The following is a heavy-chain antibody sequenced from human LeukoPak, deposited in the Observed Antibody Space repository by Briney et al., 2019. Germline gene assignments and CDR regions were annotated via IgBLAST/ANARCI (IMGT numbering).Heavy chain of an antibody. Sequence: GESLKISCKNSGYSFTIYWIGWVRQMPGKGLEWMGIIYPGDSDTRYSPSFQGQVTISADKSISTAYLQWSSLKASDTAMYYCARRHQLLSLDYWGQGTLVTVSS. CDR3: ARRHQLLSLDY. CDR1: GYSFTIYW. J-gene: IGHJ4*02. D-gene: IGHD2-2*01. V-gene: IGHV5-51*01. CDR2: IYPGDSDT.